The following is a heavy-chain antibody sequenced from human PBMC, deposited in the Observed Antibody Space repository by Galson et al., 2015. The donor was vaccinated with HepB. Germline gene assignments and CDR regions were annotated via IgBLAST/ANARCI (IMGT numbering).Heavy chain of an antibody. D-gene: IGHD3-10*01. V-gene: IGHV3-30*04. CDR3: ARDEEVKEGELLRQGPFDY. CDR2: ISYDGSNK. J-gene: IGHJ4*02. CDR1: GFTFSSYA. Sequence: SLRLSCAASGFTFSSYAMHWVRQAPGKGLEWVAVISYDGSNKYYADSVKGRFTISRDNSKNTLYLQMNGLRAEDTAVYYCARDEEVKEGELLRQGPFDYWGQGTLVTVSS.